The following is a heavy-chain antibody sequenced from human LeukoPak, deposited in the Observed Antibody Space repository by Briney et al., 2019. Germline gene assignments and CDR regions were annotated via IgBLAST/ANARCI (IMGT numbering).Heavy chain of an antibody. J-gene: IGHJ4*02. D-gene: IGHD6-13*01. Sequence: GASVKVSCKASGYTFTGYYMHWVRQAPGQGLEWMGWINPNSGGTNYAQKFQGRVTMTRDTSISTAYMELSRLRSDDTAVYYCARDIEGIAAAVQVYWGQGTLATVSS. V-gene: IGHV1-2*02. CDR3: ARDIEGIAAAVQVY. CDR2: INPNSGGT. CDR1: GYTFTGYY.